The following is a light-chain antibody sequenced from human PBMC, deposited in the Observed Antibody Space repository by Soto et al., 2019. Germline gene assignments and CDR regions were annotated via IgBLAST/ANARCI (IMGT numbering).Light chain of an antibody. Sequence: QPVLTQPPSASGSPGQSVTISCTGTSSDVGYYNYVSWYQHHPGKAPKLIIYEVSKRPSGVPDRFSGSKSGNTASLTVSGLQAEDEADYYCTSYAGSTNYVFGTGTKLTVL. CDR3: TSYAGSTNYV. J-gene: IGLJ1*01. CDR1: SSDVGYYNY. V-gene: IGLV2-8*01. CDR2: EVS.